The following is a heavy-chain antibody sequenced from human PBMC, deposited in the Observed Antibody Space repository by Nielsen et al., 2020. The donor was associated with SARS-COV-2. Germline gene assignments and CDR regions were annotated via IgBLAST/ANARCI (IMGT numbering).Heavy chain of an antibody. V-gene: IGHV4-30-2*01. CDR2: IYHSGRT. Sequence: SQTLSPTCPVSAGSTSSGGSSWSWIRQPPGKGLEWIGYIYHSGRTYYNPSLKSRVTISVDRSKNQFSLKLSSVTAADTAVYYCARGGRITFGGADDAFDIWGQGTMVTVSS. J-gene: IGHJ3*02. CDR1: AGSTSSGGSS. CDR3: ARGGRITFGGADDAFDI. D-gene: IGHD3-16*01.